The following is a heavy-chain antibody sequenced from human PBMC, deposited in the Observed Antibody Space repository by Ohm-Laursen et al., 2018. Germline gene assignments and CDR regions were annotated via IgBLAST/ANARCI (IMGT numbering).Heavy chain of an antibody. Sequence: SLRLSCAAPGFTFSGYRMNWVRQAPGKGLEWVSCISGTSATIYYADSVKGRFNISRDNAKNSLYLQMDSLRAEDTAVYYCARDPQYDSYYYYGMDVWGQGTTVTVSS. CDR3: ARDPQYDSYYYYGMDV. CDR1: GFTFSGYR. V-gene: IGHV3-48*01. CDR2: ISGTSATI. D-gene: IGHD3-22*01. J-gene: IGHJ6*02.